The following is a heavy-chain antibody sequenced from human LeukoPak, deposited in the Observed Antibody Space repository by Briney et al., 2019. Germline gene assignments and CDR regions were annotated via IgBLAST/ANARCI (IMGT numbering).Heavy chain of an antibody. D-gene: IGHD3-3*01. CDR3: ARDWRTSGAFDI. CDR1: GGSISSSSYY. J-gene: IGHJ3*02. Sequence: PSETLSLTCTISGGSISSSSYYWGWIRQPPGKGLEWIGTISCSGSTYYNPSLKSRVTISVDTSNNQFSLILKSVTAADTAIYYCARDWRTSGAFDIWGQGTMVTVSS. V-gene: IGHV4-39*07. CDR2: ISCSGST.